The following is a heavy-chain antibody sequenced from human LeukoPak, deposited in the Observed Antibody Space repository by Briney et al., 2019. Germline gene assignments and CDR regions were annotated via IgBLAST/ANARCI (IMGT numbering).Heavy chain of an antibody. J-gene: IGHJ4*02. V-gene: IGHV1-18*01. CDR3: ARSVSTGGYFDREDY. D-gene: IGHD3-9*01. CDR1: GYTFTSYG. Sequence: GASVKVSCKASGYTFTSYGISWVRQAPGRGLEWMGWISAYNGNTNYAQKLQGRVTMTTDTSTSTAYMELRSLRSDDTAVYYCARSVSTGGYFDREDYWGQGTLVTVSS. CDR2: ISAYNGNT.